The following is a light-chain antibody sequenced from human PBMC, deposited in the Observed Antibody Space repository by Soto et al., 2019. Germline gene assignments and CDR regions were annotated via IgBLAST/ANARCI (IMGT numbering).Light chain of an antibody. CDR2: GAS. Sequence: VLTQSPGTLSLSPGERATLSCRASQTVSGSYVAWYQQKPGQTPRLLIYGASSRATGIPDRFSGSGSGTDFTLTISRLEPEDFAVYHCQQYGDSPLTFGGGTKVDIK. J-gene: IGKJ4*01. V-gene: IGKV3-20*01. CDR3: QQYGDSPLT. CDR1: QTVSGSY.